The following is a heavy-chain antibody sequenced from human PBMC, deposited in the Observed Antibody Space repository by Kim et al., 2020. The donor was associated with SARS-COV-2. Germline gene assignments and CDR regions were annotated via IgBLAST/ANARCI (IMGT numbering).Heavy chain of an antibody. Sequence: SETLSLTCTVSGGSISSGGYYWSWIRQHPGKGLEWIGYIYYSGSTYYNPSLKSRVTISVDTSKNQFSLKLSSVTAADTAVYYCARIPHPPPYHGLLTGYYGMDVWGQGTTVTVSS. CDR1: GGSISSGGYY. CDR2: IYYSGST. J-gene: IGHJ6*02. V-gene: IGHV4-31*03. CDR3: ARIPHPPPYHGLLTGYYGMDV. D-gene: IGHD3-9*01.